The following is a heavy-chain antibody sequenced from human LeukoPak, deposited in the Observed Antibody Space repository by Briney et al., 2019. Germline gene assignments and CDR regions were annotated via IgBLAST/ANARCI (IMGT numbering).Heavy chain of an antibody. D-gene: IGHD3-10*01. CDR3: ATSLLWFDYFDY. J-gene: IGHJ4*02. CDR2: ISGDGGST. V-gene: IGHV3-43*02. CDR1: GFTFDDYA. Sequence: GGSLRLSCAASGFTFDDYAMHWVRQAPGKGLEWVSLISGDGGSTYYADSVKSRFTISRDNSKNSLYLQMNSLRTEDTALYYCATSLLWFDYFDYWGQGTLVTVSS.